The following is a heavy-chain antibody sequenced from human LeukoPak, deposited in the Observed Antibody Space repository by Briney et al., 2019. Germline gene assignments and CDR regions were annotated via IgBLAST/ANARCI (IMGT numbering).Heavy chain of an antibody. J-gene: IGHJ4*02. Sequence: GGSLRLSCAASGFMFSSNWMSWVRLAPGKGLEWVANIKEDGTETYYVDSVKGRFTISRDNAKNSLYLQMNSLRVEDTAVYYCSKEGRSLQTYWGQEPLVTVSS. V-gene: IGHV3-7*03. CDR1: GFMFSSNW. CDR2: IKEDGTET. CDR3: SKEGRSLQTY. D-gene: IGHD5-24*01.